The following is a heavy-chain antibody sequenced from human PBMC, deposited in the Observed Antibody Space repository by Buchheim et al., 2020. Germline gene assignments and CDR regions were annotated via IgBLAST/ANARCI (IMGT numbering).Heavy chain of an antibody. Sequence: QVQLVQSGAGVVQPGRSLRLSCAASGFTFSSYGMHWVRQAPGKGLEWVAVIWYDGSNKYYADSVKGRFTISRDNSKHTLYLEMNSLRSEDTAVYYCAREPSSCSGDSCYALQSWGQGT. CDR1: GFTFSSYG. J-gene: IGHJ3*01. D-gene: IGHD2-15*01. V-gene: IGHV3-33*01. CDR3: AREPSSCSGDSCYALQS. CDR2: IWYDGSNK.